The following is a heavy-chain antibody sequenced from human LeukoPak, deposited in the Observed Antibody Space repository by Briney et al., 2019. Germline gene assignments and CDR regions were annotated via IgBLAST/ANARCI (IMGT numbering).Heavy chain of an antibody. CDR2: IYHSGST. CDR3: ARTYYYDSSGWNWFDP. Sequence: PSQTLSLTCAVSGGSISSGGYSWSWIRQPPGKGLEWIGYIYHSGSTYYNPSLKSRATISVDRSKNQFSLKLSSVTAADTAVYYCARTYYYDSSGWNWFDPWGQGTLVTVSS. CDR1: GGSISSGGYS. D-gene: IGHD3-22*01. V-gene: IGHV4-30-2*01. J-gene: IGHJ5*02.